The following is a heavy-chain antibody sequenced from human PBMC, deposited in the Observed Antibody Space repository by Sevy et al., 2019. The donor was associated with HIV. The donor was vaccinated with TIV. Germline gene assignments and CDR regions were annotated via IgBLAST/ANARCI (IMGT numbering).Heavy chain of an antibody. CDR1: GFTFSSYG. V-gene: IGHV3-33*06. CDR3: AKDLYYYDSSGYLDY. CDR2: IWYDGSNK. D-gene: IGHD3-22*01. J-gene: IGHJ4*02. Sequence: GGSRRLSCAASGFTFSSYGMHWVRQAPGKGLEWVAVIWYDGSNKYYVDSVKGRFTISRVNSKNTLYLQMNSLRAEDTAVYYCAKDLYYYDSSGYLDYWGQGTLVTVSS.